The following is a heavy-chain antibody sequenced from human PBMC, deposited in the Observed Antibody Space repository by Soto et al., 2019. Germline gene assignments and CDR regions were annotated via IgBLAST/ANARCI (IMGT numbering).Heavy chain of an antibody. V-gene: IGHV4-30-4*01. D-gene: IGHD6-19*01. J-gene: IGHJ4*02. CDR3: AREIAVAGSFDY. CDR2: IYYSGST. Sequence: PSETLSLTCTVSGGSISSGDYYWSWIRQPPGKGLEWIGYIYYSGSTYYNPSLKSRVTISVDTSKNQFSLKLSSVTAADTAVYYCAREIAVAGSFDYWGQGTLVTVSS. CDR1: GGSISSGDYY.